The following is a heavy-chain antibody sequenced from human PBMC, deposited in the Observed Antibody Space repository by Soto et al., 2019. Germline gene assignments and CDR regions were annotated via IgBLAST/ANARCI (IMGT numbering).Heavy chain of an antibody. CDR1: GGTFSSSG. V-gene: IGHV1-69*12. CDR2: IIPIFGTA. Sequence: QVQLVQSGAEVKKPGSSVKVSCKASGGTFSSSGISWVRQAPGQGLEWMGGIIPIFGTANYAQKFQGRVTITADESTSTAYMELSRLRSEDTAVYYCARAVEQSYYYYGMDVWGQGTTVTVSS. CDR3: ARAVEQSYYYYGMDV. J-gene: IGHJ6*02.